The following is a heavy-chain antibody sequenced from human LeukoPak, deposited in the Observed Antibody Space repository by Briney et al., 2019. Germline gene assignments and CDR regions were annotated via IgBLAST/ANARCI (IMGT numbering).Heavy chain of an antibody. J-gene: IGHJ6*02. V-gene: IGHV3-23*01. Sequence: GGSLRLSCAASGFIFSNYGMNWVRQAPGKGLEWVSAISGSGGSTYYADSVKGRFTISRDNSKNTLYLQMNSLRAEDTAVYYCAKPPVTTYYYYYGMDVWGQGTTVTVSS. CDR1: GFIFSNYG. D-gene: IGHD4-17*01. CDR3: AKPPVTTYYYYYGMDV. CDR2: ISGSGGST.